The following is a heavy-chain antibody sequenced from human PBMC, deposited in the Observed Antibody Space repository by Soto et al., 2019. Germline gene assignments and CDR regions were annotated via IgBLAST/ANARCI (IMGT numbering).Heavy chain of an antibody. CDR3: ARDLGVRGVVYYYGMDV. CDR1: GYTFTSYG. V-gene: IGHV1-18*01. CDR2: ISAYNGNT. Sequence: ASVTVSCTDSGYTFTSYGISWVRQAHGQVLELIGWISAYNGNTNYAQKLQGRVTMTTDTSTSTAYMELRSLRSDDTAVYYCARDLGVRGVVYYYGMDVWGQGTTVTVSS. J-gene: IGHJ6*02. D-gene: IGHD3-10*01.